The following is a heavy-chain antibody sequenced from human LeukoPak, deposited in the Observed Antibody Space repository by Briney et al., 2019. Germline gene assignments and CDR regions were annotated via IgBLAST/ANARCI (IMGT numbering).Heavy chain of an antibody. Sequence: GGSLRLSCAVSGFTFSDYSMSWIRQAPGKGLEWVSYISSSGSTIYYADSVKGRFTISRDNAKNSLYLQMNSLRAEDTAVYYCARDLLLWFGELLEDYWGQGTLVTVSS. J-gene: IGHJ4*02. V-gene: IGHV3-11*01. CDR2: ISSSGSTI. CDR1: GFTFSDYS. D-gene: IGHD3-10*01. CDR3: ARDLLLWFGELLEDY.